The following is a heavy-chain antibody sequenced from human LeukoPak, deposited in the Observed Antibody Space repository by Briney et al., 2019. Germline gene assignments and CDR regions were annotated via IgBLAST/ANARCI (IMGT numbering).Heavy chain of an antibody. CDR2: IRSKANSYAT. D-gene: IGHD4-17*01. V-gene: IGHV3-73*01. Sequence: GGSLKLSCAASGFTFSGSAMHWVRQASGKGLEWVGRIRSKANSYATAYAASVKGRFTISRDDSKNTAYLQMNSLKTEDTAVYYCTRLIYGDSLGYYGMDVWGQGTTVTVSS. J-gene: IGHJ6*02. CDR1: GFTFSGSA. CDR3: TRLIYGDSLGYYGMDV.